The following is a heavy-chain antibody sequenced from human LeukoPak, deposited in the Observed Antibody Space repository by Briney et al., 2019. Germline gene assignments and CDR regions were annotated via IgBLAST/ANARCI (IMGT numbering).Heavy chain of an antibody. D-gene: IGHD3-10*01. CDR1: GYAFSSYD. CDR3: ARVERRRGTMVRGVILYYFDY. V-gene: IGHV1-8*01. Sequence: SVKVSCKASGYAFSSYDINWVRKATGQGLERMGWMNPNSGNTVYAQKFQGRVTMTRNTSISTSYMELSSLRSEDTAVYHRARVERRRGTMVRGVILYYFDYGGQGTLVTISS. CDR2: MNPNSGNT. J-gene: IGHJ4*02.